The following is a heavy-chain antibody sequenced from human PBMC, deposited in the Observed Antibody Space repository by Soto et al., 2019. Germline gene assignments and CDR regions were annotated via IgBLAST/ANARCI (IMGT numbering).Heavy chain of an antibody. D-gene: IGHD5-12*01. V-gene: IGHV1-18*01. J-gene: IGHJ4*02. CDR3: ARGAGRGYSGYENFDY. CDR1: GYTFTNYG. Sequence: ASVKVSCKASGYTFTNYGISWVRQAPGQGLEWMGWINVYNGNTKYAQKVQGRVTMTTDTSTSTAYMELRSLRSDDTAVYYCARGAGRGYSGYENFDYWGQGTLVTVSS. CDR2: INVYNGNT.